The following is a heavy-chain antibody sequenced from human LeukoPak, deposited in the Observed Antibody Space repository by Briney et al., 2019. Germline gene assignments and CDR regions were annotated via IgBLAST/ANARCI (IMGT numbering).Heavy chain of an antibody. Sequence: ASVEVSCKASGYTFTGYYMHWVRQAPGQGLEWMGWINPNSGGTNYAQKFQGRVTMTRDTSISTAYMELSRLRSDDTAVYYCARVMVAYNWFDPWGQGTLVTVSS. D-gene: IGHD3-10*01. CDR2: INPNSGGT. CDR3: ARVMVAYNWFDP. CDR1: GYTFTGYY. J-gene: IGHJ5*02. V-gene: IGHV1-2*02.